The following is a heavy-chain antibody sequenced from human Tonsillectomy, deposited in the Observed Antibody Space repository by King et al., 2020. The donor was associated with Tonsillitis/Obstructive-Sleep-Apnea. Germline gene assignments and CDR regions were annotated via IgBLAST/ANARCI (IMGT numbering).Heavy chain of an antibody. CDR3: ARGGSNEVVVAATLHWFDP. Sequence: VQLQQWGAGLLKPSETLSLTCAVYGGSFSGYYWNWIRQPPGKGLEWIGEINHSGSTNYKPSLKSRVTISVDTSKNQFSLRLSSVTAADTAVYYWARGGSNEVVVAATLHWFDPWGQGTLVTVSS. J-gene: IGHJ5*02. CDR2: INHSGST. CDR1: GGSFSGYY. V-gene: IGHV4-34*01. D-gene: IGHD2-15*01.